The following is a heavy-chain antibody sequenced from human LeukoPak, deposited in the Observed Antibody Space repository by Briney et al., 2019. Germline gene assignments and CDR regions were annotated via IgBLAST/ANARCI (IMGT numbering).Heavy chain of an antibody. V-gene: IGHV3-30*05. CDR3: ARVRSGSYFSDAFDI. D-gene: IGHD1-26*01. CDR2: ILYDGSNK. CDR1: GFTFSSYG. J-gene: IGHJ3*02. Sequence: GGSLRLSCAASGFTFSSYGMHWVRQAPGKGLEWVAVILYDGSNKYYADSVEGRFTISRDNSKNTVYVEMNSLRAEGTAVYYCARVRSGSYFSDAFDIWGQGTMVTVSS.